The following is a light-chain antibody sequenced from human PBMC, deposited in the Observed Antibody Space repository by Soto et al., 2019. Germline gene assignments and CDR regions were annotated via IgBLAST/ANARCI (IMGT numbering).Light chain of an antibody. Sequence: IVFTQSPGTLSLSPGERATLSCRASQSVSNNYLAWYQQKPGQAPRLLIYGASNRATGIPDRFSGSGSGTDFALTISRRGPEDFAVYYCHQYGSSGTFGQGPKVDIK. J-gene: IGKJ1*01. V-gene: IGKV3-20*01. CDR2: GAS. CDR3: HQYGSSGT. CDR1: QSVSNNY.